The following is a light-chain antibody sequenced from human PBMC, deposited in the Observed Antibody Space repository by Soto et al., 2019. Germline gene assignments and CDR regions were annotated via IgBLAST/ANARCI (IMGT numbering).Light chain of an antibody. J-gene: IGKJ4*01. CDR3: QKYDSASSPT. CDR2: AAS. CDR1: QGISSY. V-gene: IGKV1-27*01. Sequence: DIQMTQSPSSLSASVGDRVTVTCRASQGISSYLAWYQQKPGKVPKLLIFAASTLQPGVPSRFSGSGSGTXXXXXIRXLQPEDVATYYCQKYDSASSPTFGGGTKVEIK.